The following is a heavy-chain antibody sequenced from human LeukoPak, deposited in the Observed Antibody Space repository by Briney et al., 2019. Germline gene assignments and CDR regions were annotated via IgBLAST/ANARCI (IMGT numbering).Heavy chain of an antibody. V-gene: IGHV4-34*01. Sequence: PSETLSLTCAVYGGSFSGYYWSWIRQPPGKGLEWIGEINHSGSTNYNPSLKSRVTISVDTSKNQFSLKLSSVTAADTAVYYCARSRWGSFDYWGRGTLVTVSS. CDR1: GGSFSGYY. CDR3: ARSRWGSFDY. J-gene: IGHJ4*02. CDR2: INHSGST. D-gene: IGHD3-16*01.